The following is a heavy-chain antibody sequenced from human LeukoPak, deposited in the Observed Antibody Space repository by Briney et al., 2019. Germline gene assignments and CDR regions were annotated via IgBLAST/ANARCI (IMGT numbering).Heavy chain of an antibody. D-gene: IGHD3-9*01. CDR1: GYTFTSYG. CDR2: ISAYNGNT. V-gene: IGHV1-18*01. Sequence: ASVKVSCKASGYTFTSYGISWVRQAPGQGLEWMGWISAYNGNTNYVQKLQGRVTMTTDTSTSTAYMELRSLRSDDTAVYYCARGKDTIFFYYYGMDVWGQGTTVTVSS. CDR3: ARGKDTIFFYYYGMDV. J-gene: IGHJ6*02.